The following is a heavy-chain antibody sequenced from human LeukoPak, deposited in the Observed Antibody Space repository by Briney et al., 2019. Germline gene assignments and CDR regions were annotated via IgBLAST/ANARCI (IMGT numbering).Heavy chain of an antibody. Sequence: PSETLSLTCSVSGYSISSGYYWGWIRQPPGKGLEWIGSIYHSGSTYYNPSLKSRVTISMDTSKNQFSLKLSSVTAADTAVYYCARSPMVRGVGGYYFDYWGQGTLVTVSS. CDR2: IYHSGST. V-gene: IGHV4-38-2*02. D-gene: IGHD3-10*01. CDR3: ARSPMVRGVGGYYFDY. J-gene: IGHJ4*02. CDR1: GYSISSGYY.